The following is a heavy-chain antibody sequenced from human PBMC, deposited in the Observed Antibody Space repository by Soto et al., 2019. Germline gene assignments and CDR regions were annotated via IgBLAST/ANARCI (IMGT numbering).Heavy chain of an antibody. CDR1: GYTFTDYD. CDR3: ARFVRHQLPTIDY. CDR2: MNPSSGYT. V-gene: IGHV1-8*01. J-gene: IGHJ4*02. D-gene: IGHD1-26*01. Sequence: QVQLVQSGAEVKKPGASVRVSCKASGYTFTDYDINWVRQATGQGLEWMGWMNPSSGYTGYAQKFQGRVTMTWDTSISTAYMDLSSLTSADTAVYYCARFVRHQLPTIDYWGQGALVTVSS.